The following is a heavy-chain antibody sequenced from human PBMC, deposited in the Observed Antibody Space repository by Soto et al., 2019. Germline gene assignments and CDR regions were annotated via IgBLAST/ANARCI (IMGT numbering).Heavy chain of an antibody. CDR1: GGSLSGYY. J-gene: IGHJ4*02. D-gene: IGHD5-12*01. V-gene: IGHV4-34*01. Sequence: QVQLQQWGAGLLKPSETLSLTCAVNGGSLSGYYWSWIRQPPGKGLEWIGEIKDGGSTNYSPSLRGXXTXSXATSKNQFSLRLNSVTAADTAVYFCARGQEGIVATHWDQGTLVTVSS. CDR2: IKDGGST. CDR3: ARGQEGIVATH.